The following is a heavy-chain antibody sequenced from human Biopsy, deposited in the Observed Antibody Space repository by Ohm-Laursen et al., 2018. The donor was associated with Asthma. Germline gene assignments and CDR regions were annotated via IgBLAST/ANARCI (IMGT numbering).Heavy chain of an antibody. CDR2: ISVYNGNT. J-gene: IGHJ6*02. CDR1: GYTFNSAG. D-gene: IGHD3-10*01. CDR3: ARAVDYSHYYGIDV. V-gene: IGHV1-18*01. Sequence: ATVKISCKTSGYTFNSAGITWVRQAPGQGLEWMGWISVYNGNTKVAQKLQDRVTMITDTSTSTAYMELRSLRSDDTAVYFCARAVDYSHYYGIDVWGQGTTVPVS.